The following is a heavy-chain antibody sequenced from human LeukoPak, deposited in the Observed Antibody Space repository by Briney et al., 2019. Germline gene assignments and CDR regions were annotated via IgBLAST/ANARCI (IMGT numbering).Heavy chain of an antibody. V-gene: IGHV3-30-3*01. CDR1: GFGFSSFS. J-gene: IGHJ4*02. CDR2: ISYDGSNK. D-gene: IGHD6-13*01. CDR3: ARGRLLRSIAAAGTGYFDY. Sequence: RSLRLSCDGSGFTASGFGFSSFSMYWIRQAPGKGLGWVGVISYDGSNKYYADSVKGRFTISRDNSKNTLYLQMNSLRAEDTAVYYCARGRLLRSIAAAGTGYFDYWGQGTLVTVSS.